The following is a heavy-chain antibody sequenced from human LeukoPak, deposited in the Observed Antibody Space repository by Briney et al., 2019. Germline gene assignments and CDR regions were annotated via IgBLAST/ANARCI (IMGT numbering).Heavy chain of an antibody. V-gene: IGHV1-69*13. Sequence: ASVKVSCKASGGTFSSYAISWVRQAPGQGLGWMGGIVPIFGTANYAQKFQGRVTITADESTSTAYMELSSLRSEDTAVYYCARVPDYDFWSGRYYFDYWGQGTLVTVSS. CDR1: GGTFSSYA. J-gene: IGHJ4*02. CDR2: IVPIFGTA. D-gene: IGHD3-3*01. CDR3: ARVPDYDFWSGRYYFDY.